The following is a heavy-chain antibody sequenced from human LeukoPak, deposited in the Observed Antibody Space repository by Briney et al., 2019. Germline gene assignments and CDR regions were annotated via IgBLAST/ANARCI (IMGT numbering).Heavy chain of an antibody. CDR2: IRNAPNEYTT. J-gene: IGHJ4*02. V-gene: IGHV3-72*01. Sequence: GGSLRLSCEASRFTLSGHYRDWVRPAPGQGREGGSHIRNAPNEYTTDYARSVKSRFIASIDESNNSLNRQINNQKTKYKALCYCVRVRHGDYFDIWGQGTLVTVSS. CDR1: RFTLSGHY. CDR3: VRVRHGDYFDI. D-gene: IGHD4-17*01.